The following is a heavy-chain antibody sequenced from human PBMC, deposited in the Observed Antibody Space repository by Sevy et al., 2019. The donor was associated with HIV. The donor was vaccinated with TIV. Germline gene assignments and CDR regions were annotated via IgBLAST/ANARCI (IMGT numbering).Heavy chain of an antibody. CDR1: GFTFSSYW. V-gene: IGHV3-7*01. Sequence: GGSLRLSCAASGFTFSSYWMSWVRQAPGKGLEWVANIKQDGSEKYYVDSVKGRFTISRDNAKNSLYLQMNSLRAEDTAVYYCARRDIVVVVAATAFDIWGQGTMVTVSS. J-gene: IGHJ3*02. CDR3: ARRDIVVVVAATAFDI. D-gene: IGHD2-15*01. CDR2: IKQDGSEK.